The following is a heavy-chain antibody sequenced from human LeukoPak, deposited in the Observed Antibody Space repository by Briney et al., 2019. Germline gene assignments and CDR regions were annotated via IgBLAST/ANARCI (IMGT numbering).Heavy chain of an antibody. CDR3: TTETVSYSSGWYHFGY. Sequence: GWSLRLSCAASGFTFSNAWMSWVRQAPGKGLEWVGRIKSKTDGGTTDYAAPVKGRFTISRDDSKNTLYLQMNSLKTEDTAVYYCTTETVSYSSGWYHFGYWGQGTLVTVSS. J-gene: IGHJ4*02. CDR2: IKSKTDGGTT. D-gene: IGHD6-19*01. V-gene: IGHV3-15*01. CDR1: GFTFSNAW.